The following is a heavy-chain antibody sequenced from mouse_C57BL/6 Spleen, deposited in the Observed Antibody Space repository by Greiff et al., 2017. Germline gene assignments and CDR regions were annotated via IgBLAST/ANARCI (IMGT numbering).Heavy chain of an antibody. CDR2: IYPGDGDT. V-gene: IGHV1-82*01. Sequence: QVQLQQSGPELVKPGASVKISCKASGYAFSSSWMNWVKQRPGKGLEWIGRIYPGDGDTNYTWKFKGKATLTADKSSSTAYMQHSSLTSEDSAVYFCARSLFAYWGQGTLVTVSA. CDR3: ARSLFAY. CDR1: GYAFSSSW. J-gene: IGHJ3*01.